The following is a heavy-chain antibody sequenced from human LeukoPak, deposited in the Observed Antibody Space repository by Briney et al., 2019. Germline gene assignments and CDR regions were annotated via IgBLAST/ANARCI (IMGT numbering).Heavy chain of an antibody. CDR1: GYSISSGYY. CDR3: ARNMGYCSSTSCYNYFDP. Sequence: SETLSLTCAVSGYSISSGYYWGWIRQPPGKGLEWIGSIYHSGSTYYNPSLKSRVTMSVDMSKKQISLKPTSVTAADTALYYCARNMGYCSSTSCYNYFDPWGQGLLVTVSS. J-gene: IGHJ5*02. CDR2: IYHSGST. D-gene: IGHD2-2*01. V-gene: IGHV4-38-2*01.